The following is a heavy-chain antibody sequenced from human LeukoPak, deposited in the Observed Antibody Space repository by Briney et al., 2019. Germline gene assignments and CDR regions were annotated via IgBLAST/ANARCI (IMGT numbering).Heavy chain of an antibody. CDR1: GGTFSSYA. D-gene: IGHD4-17*01. CDR2: IIPIFGTA. CDR3: ARGHDYANYMDV. V-gene: IGHV1-69*13. Sequence: SVKVSCKASGGTFSSYAISWVRQAPGQGLEWMGGIIPIFGTANYAQKFQGRVTITADESTSTAYMELSSLRAEDTAVYYCARGHDYANYMDVWGKGTTVTVSS. J-gene: IGHJ6*03.